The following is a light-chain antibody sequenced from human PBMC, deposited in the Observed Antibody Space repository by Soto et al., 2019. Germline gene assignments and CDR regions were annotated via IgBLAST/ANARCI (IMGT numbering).Light chain of an antibody. CDR3: QPYNKWLWT. V-gene: IGKV3-15*01. Sequence: EIVMTQSPATLSVSPGERATLSCRASQSVSSNLAWYQQKPGQTPRLLIYGASTRAIGIPARFSGSGSGTEFPLTISSLQSEDFAVYSCQPYNKWLWTFGQGTNVEI. CDR1: QSVSSN. J-gene: IGKJ1*01. CDR2: GAS.